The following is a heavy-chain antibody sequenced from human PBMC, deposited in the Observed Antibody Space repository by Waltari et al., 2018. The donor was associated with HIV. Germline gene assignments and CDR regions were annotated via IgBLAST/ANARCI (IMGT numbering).Heavy chain of an antibody. D-gene: IGHD3-16*01. J-gene: IGHJ6*02. CDR3: ASLAPRLPSFALDV. CDR1: GASISTSSYS. CDR2: IHHGGST. Sequence: QLQLQESGSGLVKPSQTLSLTCAVSGASISTSSYSWTWVRQPPGKGREWIGYIHHGGSTYYKPSLKSRVTILMDRSKNHFSLRLSSVTAADTAVYYCASLAPRLPSFALDVWGQGTTVTVSS. V-gene: IGHV4-30-2*01.